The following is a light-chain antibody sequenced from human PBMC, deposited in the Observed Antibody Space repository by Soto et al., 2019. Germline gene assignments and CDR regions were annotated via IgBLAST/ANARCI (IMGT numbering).Light chain of an antibody. CDR3: QQRSNWL. Sequence: EIVLTQSPATLSLCPGERATLSCRSSQSVSTYLTWYQQKPGQAPRLLIYDASNRATGILARFSGSGSGTDFTLTIGSLEPEDFAVYYCQQRSNWLFGGGTKVEIK. CDR2: DAS. J-gene: IGKJ4*02. V-gene: IGKV3-11*01. CDR1: QSVSTY.